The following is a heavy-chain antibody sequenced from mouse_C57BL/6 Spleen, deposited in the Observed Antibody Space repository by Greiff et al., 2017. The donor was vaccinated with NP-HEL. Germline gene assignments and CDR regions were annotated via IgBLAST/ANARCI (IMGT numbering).Heavy chain of an antibody. CDR3: GREGSNYEFAY. CDR2: IDPNSGGT. D-gene: IGHD2-5*01. CDR1: GYTFTSYW. Sequence: QVQLQQPGAELVKPGASVKLSCKASGYTFTSYWMHWVKQRPGRGLEWIGRIDPNSGGTKYNEKFKSKATLTVDKPSSTAYMQLSSLTSEDSAVYYCGREGSNYEFAYWGQGTLVTVSA. V-gene: IGHV1-72*01. J-gene: IGHJ3*01.